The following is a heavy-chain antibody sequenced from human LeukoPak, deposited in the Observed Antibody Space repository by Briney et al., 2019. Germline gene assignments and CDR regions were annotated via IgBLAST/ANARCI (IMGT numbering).Heavy chain of an antibody. Sequence: SETLSLTCTVSGGSISSYYWSWIRQPAGKGLEWIGRIYTSGSTNYNPSLKSRVTMSVDTSKNQFSLKLSSVTAADTAVYYCARDKRSIAVAGTLYYFDYWGQGTLVTVSS. D-gene: IGHD6-19*01. CDR1: GGSISSYY. V-gene: IGHV4-4*07. CDR3: ARDKRSIAVAGTLYYFDY. J-gene: IGHJ4*02. CDR2: IYTSGST.